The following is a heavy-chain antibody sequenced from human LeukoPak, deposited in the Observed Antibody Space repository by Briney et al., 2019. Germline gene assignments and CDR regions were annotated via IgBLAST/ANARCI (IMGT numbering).Heavy chain of an antibody. J-gene: IGHJ4*02. CDR1: GFTFSTHW. V-gene: IGHV3-74*01. Sequence: PGGSLRLSCAASGFTFSTHWMHWVRQAPGKGLVWVSRISGDGRSTNYADSVKGRFTISRDNAKNTLYLQMNSLRAEDTALYYCGRELYTSGPTTWGQGTLVTVSS. CDR3: GRELYTSGPTT. D-gene: IGHD6-19*01. CDR2: ISGDGRST.